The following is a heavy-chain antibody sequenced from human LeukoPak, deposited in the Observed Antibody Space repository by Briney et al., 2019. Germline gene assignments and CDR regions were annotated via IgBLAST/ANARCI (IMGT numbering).Heavy chain of an antibody. Sequence: PGGSLRLSCAASGFTFSDYSMSWIRQAPGKGLEWVSYITSDSTIYYADPVKGRFTISRDNGKNSLYLQMNSLRAEDTAVYYCARARQVGDYWGQGTLVTVSS. V-gene: IGHV3-11*01. CDR3: ARARQVGDY. D-gene: IGHD1-26*01. CDR2: ITSDSTI. J-gene: IGHJ4*02. CDR1: GFTFSDYS.